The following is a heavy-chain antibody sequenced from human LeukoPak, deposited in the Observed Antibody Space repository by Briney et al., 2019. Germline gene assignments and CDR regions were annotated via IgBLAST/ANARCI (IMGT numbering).Heavy chain of an antibody. V-gene: IGHV4-34*01. D-gene: IGHD6-6*01. Sequence: ASETLSLTCAVYGGSFSGYYWSWIRQPPGKGLEWIGEINHSGSTNYNPSPKSRVTISVDTSKNQFSLKLSSVTAADTAVYYCARVAARRGGPGGIDYWGQGTLVTVSS. CDR2: INHSGST. CDR1: GGSFSGYY. CDR3: ARVAARRGGPGGIDY. J-gene: IGHJ4*02.